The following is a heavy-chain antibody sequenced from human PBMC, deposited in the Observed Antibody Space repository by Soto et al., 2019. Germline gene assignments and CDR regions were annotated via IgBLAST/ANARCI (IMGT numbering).Heavy chain of an antibody. V-gene: IGHV1-46*01. D-gene: IGHD3-9*01. Sequence: GPSVKVSCKASGYTFTSYYMHWVRQAPGQGLEWMGIINPSGGSTSYAQKFQGRVTMTRDTSTSTVYMELSSLRSEDTAVYYCARGRLVIRSMFRTPLDYWGQGTLVTVSS. CDR1: GYTFTSYY. J-gene: IGHJ4*02. CDR2: INPSGGST. CDR3: ARGRLVIRSMFRTPLDY.